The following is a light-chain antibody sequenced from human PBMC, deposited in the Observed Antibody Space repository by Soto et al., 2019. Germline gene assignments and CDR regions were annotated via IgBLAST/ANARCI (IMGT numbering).Light chain of an antibody. CDR1: SSDVGGYNY. V-gene: IGLV2-8*01. CDR3: SSYAASDSFVV. Sequence: QSVLTQPPSASGSPGQSVTISCTGTSSDVGGYNYVSWYQHHPDKAPKLIIYEVYKRPSGVPDRFSGSKSGNTASLTVSGLQAEYDAEYYCSSYAASDSFVVFGGGTKLTVL. CDR2: EVY. J-gene: IGLJ2*01.